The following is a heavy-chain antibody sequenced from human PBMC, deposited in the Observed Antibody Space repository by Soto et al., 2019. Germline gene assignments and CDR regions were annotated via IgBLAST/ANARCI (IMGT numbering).Heavy chain of an antibody. Sequence: PGGSLKLSCAAPGLPLSTYAMNWVRQAPGNGLEWVSAISGSGGSIHYADSVKGRFTISRDNSKNTLYLQMNSLRDEDTAVYHCVKGYWKGDVWGQGTTVTVSS. CDR2: ISGSGGSI. J-gene: IGHJ6*02. CDR3: VKGYWKGDV. CDR1: GLPLSTYA. V-gene: IGHV3-23*01. D-gene: IGHD1-1*01.